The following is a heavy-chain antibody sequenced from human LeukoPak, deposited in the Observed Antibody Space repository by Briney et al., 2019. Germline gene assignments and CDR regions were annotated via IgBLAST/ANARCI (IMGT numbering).Heavy chain of an antibody. V-gene: IGHV4-39*07. CDR1: GGSISSGGYY. Sequence: TSETLSLTCTVSGGSISSGGYYWSWIRQPPGKGLEWIGEINHSGSTNYNPSLKSRVTISVDTSKNQFSLKLSSVTAADTAVYYCAREGIQLWIHYYYYGMDVWGQGTTVTVSS. CDR2: INHSGST. D-gene: IGHD5-18*01. CDR3: AREGIQLWIHYYYYGMDV. J-gene: IGHJ6*02.